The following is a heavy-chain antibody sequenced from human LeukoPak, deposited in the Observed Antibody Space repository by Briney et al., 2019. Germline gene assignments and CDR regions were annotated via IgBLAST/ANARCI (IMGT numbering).Heavy chain of an antibody. V-gene: IGHV3-66*02. Sequence: GGSLRLSCAASGFTASSNSMSWVSQAPGKGLEWVSVIYSGGSTYYADSVKGRFTISRDNSKNTLYLQMNRLRAEDTAVYYCARAEDIGYCSGGSCYPQYYFDYWGQGTLVTVSS. CDR3: ARAEDIGYCSGGSCYPQYYFDY. CDR1: GFTASSNS. J-gene: IGHJ4*02. CDR2: IYSGGST. D-gene: IGHD2-15*01.